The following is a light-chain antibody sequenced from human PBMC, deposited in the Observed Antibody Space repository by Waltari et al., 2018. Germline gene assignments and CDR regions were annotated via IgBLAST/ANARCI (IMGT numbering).Light chain of an antibody. J-gene: IGKJ1*01. Sequence: SCRASQSISKYLTWYQQKPGQAPRLLIYAASSRATGIPDRFSGSGSGTDFSLTISSLEPEDFAVYYCQKYETLPATFGQGTKVEIK. CDR3: QKYETLPAT. V-gene: IGKV3-20*01. CDR2: AAS. CDR1: QSISKY.